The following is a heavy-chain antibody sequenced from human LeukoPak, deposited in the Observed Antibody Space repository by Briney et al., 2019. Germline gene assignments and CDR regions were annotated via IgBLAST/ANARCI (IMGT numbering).Heavy chain of an antibody. CDR2: IYTSGST. Sequence: SETLSLTCTVSGGSISSYYWSWIRQPPGKGLEWIGYIYTSGSTNYNPSLKSRVTISVDTSKNQFSLKLSSVTAADTAMYYCARRVRLRATPQYYFDYWGQGTLVTVSS. CDR1: GGSISSYY. CDR3: ARRVRLRATPQYYFDY. J-gene: IGHJ4*02. D-gene: IGHD1-26*01. V-gene: IGHV4-4*09.